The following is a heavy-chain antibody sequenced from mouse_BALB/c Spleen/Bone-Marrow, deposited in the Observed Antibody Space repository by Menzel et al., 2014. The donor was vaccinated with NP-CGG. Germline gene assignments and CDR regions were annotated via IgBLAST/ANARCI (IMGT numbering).Heavy chain of an antibody. Sequence: VKLMESGAELMKPGASVKISCKATGYTFSSYWIEWVKQRPGHGLEWIGEILPGSGITNYNEKFEGKATFTADTSSNTAYMQLGSLTSEDSAVYYCARSPYWGQGTLVTVSA. CDR1: GYTFSSYW. CDR3: ARSPY. V-gene: IGHV1-9*01. J-gene: IGHJ3*01. CDR2: ILPGSGIT.